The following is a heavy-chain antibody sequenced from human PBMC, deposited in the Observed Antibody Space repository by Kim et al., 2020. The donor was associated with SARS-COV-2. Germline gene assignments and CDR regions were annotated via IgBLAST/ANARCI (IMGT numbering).Heavy chain of an antibody. CDR3: ARHPRVSPYYYGSGSYYNVRNYYYGMDV. V-gene: IGHV4-4*02. Sequence: SETLSLTCAVSGGSISSSNWWSWVRQPPGKGLEWIGEIYHSGSTNYNPSLKSRVTISVDKSKNQFSLKLSSVTAADTAVYYCARHPRVSPYYYGSGSYYNVRNYYYGMDVWGQGTTVTVSS. CDR1: GGSISSSNW. D-gene: IGHD3-10*01. CDR2: IYHSGST. J-gene: IGHJ6*02.